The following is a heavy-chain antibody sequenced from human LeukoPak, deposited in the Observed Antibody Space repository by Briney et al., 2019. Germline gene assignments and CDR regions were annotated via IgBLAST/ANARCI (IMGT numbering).Heavy chain of an antibody. CDR3: ARVDVRGVYFDY. D-gene: IGHD3-10*01. J-gene: IGHJ4*02. CDR2: ISAYNGNT. Sequence: ASVKVSCKASGYTFTSYGISWVRQAPGQGLEWMGWISAYNGNTNYAQKFQGRVTITTDESTSTAYMELSSLRSEDTAVYYCARVDVRGVYFDYWGQGTLVTVSS. V-gene: IGHV1-18*01. CDR1: GYTFTSYG.